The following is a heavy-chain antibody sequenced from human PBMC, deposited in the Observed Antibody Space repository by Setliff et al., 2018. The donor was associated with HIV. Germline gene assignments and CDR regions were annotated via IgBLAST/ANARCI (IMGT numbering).Heavy chain of an antibody. CDR3: ARGRXXXXPDF. CDR2: ISXSNGXX. V-gene: IGHV1-18*04. CDR1: GYTFRRFG. Sequence: GASVKVSCKASGYTFRRFGXTXXXXXXXXXXEWXXGISXSNGXXXYAXKFQGRXTMXADTXTSTAYMELSSLTSDDTAIYYCARGRXXXXPDFWGQGTLVTVSS. J-gene: IGHJ4*02.